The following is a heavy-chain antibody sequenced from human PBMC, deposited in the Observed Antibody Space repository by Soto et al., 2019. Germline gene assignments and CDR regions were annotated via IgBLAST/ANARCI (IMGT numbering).Heavy chain of an antibody. Sequence: SETLSLTCSVSGVSITSYYWSWIRQSAGGGLEWMGRINTDGLSTYSPSFKSRLTMSLDTSKNQVSLRLISVTAADTAVYFCARVPVAVAATEDYYGLDVWGQGTTVTVSS. J-gene: IGHJ6*02. CDR1: GVSITSYY. V-gene: IGHV4-4*07. CDR3: ARVPVAVAATEDYYGLDV. CDR2: INTDGLS. D-gene: IGHD2-15*01.